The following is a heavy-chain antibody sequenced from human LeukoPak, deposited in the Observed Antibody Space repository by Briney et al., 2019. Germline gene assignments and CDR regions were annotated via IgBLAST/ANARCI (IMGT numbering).Heavy chain of an antibody. V-gene: IGHV3-23*01. CDR1: GFTFSSYA. CDR3: ANSHYYDSSGYYQGLGY. J-gene: IGHJ4*02. D-gene: IGHD3-22*01. Sequence: GGSLRLSCVASGFTFSSYAMSWVRQAPGKGLEWVSGISGSGGSTYYADSVKGRFTISRDNSKNTLYLQMNSLRAEDTAVYYCANSHYYDSSGYYQGLGYWGQGTLVTVSS. CDR2: ISGSGGST.